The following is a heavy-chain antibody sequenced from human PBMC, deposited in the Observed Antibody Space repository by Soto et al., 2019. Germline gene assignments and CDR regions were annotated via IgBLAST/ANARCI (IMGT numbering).Heavy chain of an antibody. CDR1: GYTFTSYG. D-gene: IGHD1-26*01. CDR2: ISAYNGNT. V-gene: IGHV1-18*01. Sequence: ASVKVSCKASGYTFTSYGISWVRQAPGQGLEWMGWISAYNGNTNYAQKLQGRVTMTTDTSTSTAYMELRSLRSDDTAVYYCARRSGELLYYYYGMDVWGQGTTVTVSS. J-gene: IGHJ6*02. CDR3: ARRSGELLYYYYGMDV.